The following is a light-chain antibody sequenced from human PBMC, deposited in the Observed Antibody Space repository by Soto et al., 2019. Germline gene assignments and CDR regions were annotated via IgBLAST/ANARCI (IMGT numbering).Light chain of an antibody. J-gene: IGLJ2*01. Sequence: QSALTQPASVSGSPGQSITISCTGTSSDVGAYNYVSWYQQHPGKAPKLMIFEVSDRPSAVSNGFSGSKSGNTASLTISGLQAEDEADYYCSSYTSSNTLVFGGGTKVTVL. CDR1: SSDVGAYNY. CDR2: EVS. CDR3: SSYTSSNTLV. V-gene: IGLV2-14*01.